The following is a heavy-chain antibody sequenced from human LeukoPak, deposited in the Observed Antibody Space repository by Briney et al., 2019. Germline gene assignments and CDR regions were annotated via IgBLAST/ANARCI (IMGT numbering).Heavy chain of an antibody. CDR1: GFTFSDYY. J-gene: IGHJ1*01. D-gene: IGHD1-26*01. V-gene: IGHV3-11*06. CDR3: ARLKYGSPQH. CDR2: ISSSDIYT. Sequence: GGSLRLSCAASGFTFSDYYMSWIRQAPGKGLEWVSYISSSDIYTIYADSVKGRFTISRDNAKNSLYLQMNSLRAEDTAVYYCARLKYGSPQHWGQGTLVTVSS.